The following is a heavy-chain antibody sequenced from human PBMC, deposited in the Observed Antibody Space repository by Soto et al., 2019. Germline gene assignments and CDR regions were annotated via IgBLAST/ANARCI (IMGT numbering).Heavy chain of an antibody. CDR2: LYPGDSDT. J-gene: IGHJ3*02. D-gene: IGHD3-10*01. CDR3: ARSGDAFDI. Sequence: GESPKISRKGPGNRLTSYWIGLVRPIPGKGPGWVGILYPGDSDTRYSPSYQGQVTISADKSISTAYLQWSSRRASDTARYCCARSGDAFDIWGQGTMVTVSS. V-gene: IGHV5-51*01. CDR1: GNRLTSYW.